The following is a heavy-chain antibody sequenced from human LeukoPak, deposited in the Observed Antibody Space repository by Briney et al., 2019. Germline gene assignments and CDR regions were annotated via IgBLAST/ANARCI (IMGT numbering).Heavy chain of an antibody. D-gene: IGHD4-17*01. J-gene: IGHJ3*02. CDR3: ARDLVTVTKGFDI. CDR2: ISHIGRT. CDR1: GDSFSSHY. V-gene: IGHV4-59*11. Sequence: SETLSLTCAVSGDSFSSHYWTWIRQSPGTGLEWIGYISHIGRTNYNPSLKSRVTISIDTSKNQFSLKLRSVTAADTAVYYCARDLVTVTKGFDIWGQGTMVRVSS.